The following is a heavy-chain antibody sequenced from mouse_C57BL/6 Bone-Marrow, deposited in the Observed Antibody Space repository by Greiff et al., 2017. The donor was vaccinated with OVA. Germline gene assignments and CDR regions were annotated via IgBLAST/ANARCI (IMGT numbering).Heavy chain of an antibody. CDR3: ARGSYYGSSSFDY. D-gene: IGHD1-1*01. CDR1: GYTFTDYN. V-gene: IGHV1-18*01. CDR2: INPNNGGT. Sequence: VQLKQSGPELVKPGASVKIPCKASGYTFTDYNMDWVKQSHGKSLEWIGDINPNNGGTIYNQKFKGKATLTVDKSSSTAYMELRSLTSEDTAVYYCARGSYYGSSSFDYWGQGTTLTVSS. J-gene: IGHJ2*01.